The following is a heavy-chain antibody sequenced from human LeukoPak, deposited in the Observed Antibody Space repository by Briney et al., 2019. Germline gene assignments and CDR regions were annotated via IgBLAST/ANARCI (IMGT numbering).Heavy chain of an antibody. V-gene: IGHV1-24*01. CDR2: FDPIDIGS. J-gene: IGHJ4*02. CDR1: GNALSEVS. D-gene: IGHD2-8*01. Sequence: ASVRVSCKISGNALSEVSIHWVRQAPGGGLEWMEGFDPIDIGSMRAQKFQGRLTISDDTSTDTAYLELTSLRSDDTAVYYCATGEDYCDNGDRYYDFDYWGQGTLVTVSS. CDR3: ATGEDYCDNGDRYYDFDY.